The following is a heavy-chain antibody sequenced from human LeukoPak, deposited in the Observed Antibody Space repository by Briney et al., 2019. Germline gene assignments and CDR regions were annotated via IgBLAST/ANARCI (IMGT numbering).Heavy chain of an antibody. D-gene: IGHD6-19*01. Sequence: GGSLRLSCAASGFTFSSYAMSWVRQAPGKGLEWVSAISGGSTYYADSVKGRFTISRDNSKNTLYLQMNSLRAEDTAVYYCAKDPMAVVNWFDPWGQGTLVTVSS. CDR3: AKDPMAVVNWFDP. V-gene: IGHV3-23*01. CDR2: ISGGST. CDR1: GFTFSSYA. J-gene: IGHJ5*02.